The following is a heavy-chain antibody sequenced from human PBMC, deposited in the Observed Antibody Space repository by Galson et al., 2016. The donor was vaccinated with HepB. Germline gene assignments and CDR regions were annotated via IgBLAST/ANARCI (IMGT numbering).Heavy chain of an antibody. CDR3: ATSTGYRSGWGAFDI. CDR1: GDTFTGYY. V-gene: IGHV1-2*04. D-gene: IGHD6-25*01. Sequence: TVKVSCKASGDTFTGYYIHWVRQAPGQGLEWMAWLSANSGATNYAQKFQGWVTMTRDTSISTAYMELTSLTSDATAIYYCATSTGYRSGWGAFDIWGQGTMVTVSS. CDR2: LSANSGAT. J-gene: IGHJ3*02.